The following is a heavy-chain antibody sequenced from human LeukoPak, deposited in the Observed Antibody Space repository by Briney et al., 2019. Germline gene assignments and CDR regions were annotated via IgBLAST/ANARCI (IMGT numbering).Heavy chain of an antibody. Sequence: GRSLRLSRATSGFTFSSFGMHWVSPARGNGLEWVAVIWYDGSNKYYADSVKGRFTISRDNPKSTLYLQMNSLRAEDTAVYYCARGPTLGDYWGQGTLVTVSS. CDR3: ARGPTLGDY. CDR2: IWYDGSNK. V-gene: IGHV3-33*01. D-gene: IGHD4-23*01. J-gene: IGHJ4*02. CDR1: GFTFSSFG.